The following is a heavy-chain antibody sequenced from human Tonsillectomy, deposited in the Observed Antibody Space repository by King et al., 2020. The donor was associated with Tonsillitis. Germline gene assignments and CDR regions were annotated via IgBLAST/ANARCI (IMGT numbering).Heavy chain of an antibody. CDR2: IHHTGRT. CDR1: GYSISSGFY. Sequence: QLQESGPGLVKPSETLSLTCAVSGYSISSGFYWGWIRQPPGKGLEWIGNIHHTGRTYYNASLKSRVTVSLHPSKNQFSLTLSSLTAADTAVYYWAGGAGPEIFDYWGQGILVTVSS. J-gene: IGHJ4*02. D-gene: IGHD1-14*01. V-gene: IGHV4-38-2*01. CDR3: AGGAGPEIFDY.